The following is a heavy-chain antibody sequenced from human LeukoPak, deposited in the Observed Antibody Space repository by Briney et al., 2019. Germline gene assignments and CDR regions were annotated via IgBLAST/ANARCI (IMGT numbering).Heavy chain of an antibody. CDR1: GFTFSSYW. Sequence: TGGSLRLSCAASGFTFSSYWMSWVRQAPGKGLEWVATIRQDGSQKYYVDSVKGRFTISRDNAKNSLYLQMNSLRAEDTAVYYCAKEEYSSASFDYWGQGTLVTVSS. CDR2: IRQDGSQK. V-gene: IGHV3-7*01. CDR3: AKEEYSSASFDY. J-gene: IGHJ4*02. D-gene: IGHD6-19*01.